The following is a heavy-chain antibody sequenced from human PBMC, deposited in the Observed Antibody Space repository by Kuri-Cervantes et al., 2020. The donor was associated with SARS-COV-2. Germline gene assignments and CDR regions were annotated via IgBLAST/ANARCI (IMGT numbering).Heavy chain of an antibody. CDR2: ISGHSRYI. CDR1: GSAFSDYS. Sequence: GGSLRLSCAASGSAFSDYSMLWFRQAPGKGLEWVSSISGHSRYIYYRDSVKGRFTISRDNARKSLFLQMNSLRVEDTGIYYCVRGIVGPNYGYTGSYFDSWGQGTLVTVSS. J-gene: IGHJ4*02. V-gene: IGHV3-21*01. D-gene: IGHD3-10*01. CDR3: VRGIVGPNYGYTGSYFDS.